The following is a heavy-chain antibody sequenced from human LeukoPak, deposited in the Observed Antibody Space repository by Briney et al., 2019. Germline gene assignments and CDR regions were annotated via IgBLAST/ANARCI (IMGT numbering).Heavy chain of an antibody. D-gene: IGHD3-10*01. Sequence: SETLSLTCAGYGGSFSGYYWSWIRQPPGKGLEWIGEINPSGSTNYNPSLKSRGTISVDTSKNQFSLKLSSVTAADTAVYYCARLGPRRTYYYGSGSYLGFDYWGQGTLVTVSS. CDR2: INPSGST. V-gene: IGHV4-34*01. CDR3: ARLGPRRTYYYGSGSYLGFDY. CDR1: GGSFSGYY. J-gene: IGHJ4*02.